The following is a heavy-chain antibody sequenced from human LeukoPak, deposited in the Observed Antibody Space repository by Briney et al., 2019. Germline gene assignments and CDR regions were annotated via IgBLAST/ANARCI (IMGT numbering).Heavy chain of an antibody. CDR1: GFRFSNSW. Sequence: GGSLRLSCAASGFRFSNSWMYWVRQGPGKGPVWVSRMKTDGTRIEYADSVKGRFTISRDNAKNPMFLQMSSLRVEDTAVYYCARGDDHGGSYYPDWGQGTRVTVSS. CDR2: MKTDGTRI. D-gene: IGHD3-10*01. CDR3: ARGDDHGGSYYPD. V-gene: IGHV3-74*01. J-gene: IGHJ4*02.